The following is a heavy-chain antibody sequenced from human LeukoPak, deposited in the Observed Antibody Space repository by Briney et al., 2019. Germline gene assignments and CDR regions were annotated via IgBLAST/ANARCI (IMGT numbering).Heavy chain of an antibody. CDR3: ARDRTNYDFWRKRQGYMDV. Sequence: SETLSLTCTVSGGSISSSSYYWGWIRQPPGKGLEWIGSIYYSGSTYYNPSLKSRVTISVDTSKNQFSLKLSSVTAADTAVYYCARDRTNYDFWRKRQGYMDVWGKGTTVTVSS. J-gene: IGHJ6*03. D-gene: IGHD3-3*01. CDR1: GGSISSSSYY. CDR2: IYYSGST. V-gene: IGHV4-39*07.